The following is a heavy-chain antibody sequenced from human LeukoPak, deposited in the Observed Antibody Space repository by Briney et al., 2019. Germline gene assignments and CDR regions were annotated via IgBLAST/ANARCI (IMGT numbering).Heavy chain of an antibody. D-gene: IGHD1-26*01. CDR2: IYTSGSS. CDR3: ARLGGTYLSYWFFDL. CDR1: GGSISSGSYY. J-gene: IGHJ2*01. Sequence: PSQTLSLTCTVSGGSISSGSYYWSWIRQPAGKGLEWIGRIYTSGSSNYNPSLKSRVTISVDTSKKQFSLKLSSVTAADTAVYYCARLGGTYLSYWFFDLWGRGTLVTVPS. V-gene: IGHV4-61*02.